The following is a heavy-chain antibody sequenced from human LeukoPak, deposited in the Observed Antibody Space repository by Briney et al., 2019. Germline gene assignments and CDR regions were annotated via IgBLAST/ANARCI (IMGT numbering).Heavy chain of an antibody. J-gene: IGHJ4*02. CDR3: ARGVGVGAHRFDS. Sequence: SETLSLTCIVSGYSISNGYYWDWIRQAPGKGLEWIGSVYNSGTNSYSPPLKSRVTISMVTSRIEFSLRLTSVTAADAALYYCARGVGVGAHRFDSWGQGILVTVSS. V-gene: IGHV4-38-2*02. CDR1: GYSISNGYY. D-gene: IGHD1-26*01. CDR2: VYNSGTN.